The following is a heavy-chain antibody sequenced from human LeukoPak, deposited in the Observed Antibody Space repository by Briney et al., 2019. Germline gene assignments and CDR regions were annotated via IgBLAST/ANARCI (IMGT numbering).Heavy chain of an antibody. J-gene: IGHJ4*02. CDR3: ARAEFYDFWSSPAFDY. D-gene: IGHD3-3*01. V-gene: IGHV3-11*06. Sequence: GGSLRLSCAASGFTFSNHYMDWVRQAPGKGLEWVSYISSSSSYTNYADTVKGRFTISRDNAKNSLYLQMNSLRAEDTAVYYCARAEFYDFWSSPAFDYWGQGTLVTVSS. CDR1: GFTFSNHY. CDR2: ISSSSSYT.